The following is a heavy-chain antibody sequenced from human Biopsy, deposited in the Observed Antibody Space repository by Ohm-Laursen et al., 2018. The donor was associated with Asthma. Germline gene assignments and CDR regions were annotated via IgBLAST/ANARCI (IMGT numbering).Heavy chain of an antibody. Sequence: GTLSLTCTVSGGSMTPTSHYWDWIRRAPGKGLVWIGYISYGGKTSYNPSLKIRVSISRDTSKNQFSLRLTSVTAADTAVYFCARRITIFGVVQKDHGMDAWGQGTTVIVSS. D-gene: IGHD3-3*01. J-gene: IGHJ6*02. CDR3: ARRITIFGVVQKDHGMDA. V-gene: IGHV4-39*01. CDR1: GGSMTPTSHY. CDR2: ISYGGKT.